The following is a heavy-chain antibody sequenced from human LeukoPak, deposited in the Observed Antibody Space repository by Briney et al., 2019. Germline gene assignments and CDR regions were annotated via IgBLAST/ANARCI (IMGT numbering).Heavy chain of an antibody. Sequence: GGSLRLSCAASGFTFSNYTMHWVRQAPGKGLEYVSSMTSYGGSAYYGNSVKGRFTISRDNSKNTLFLQMDRLRADDTAVYYCAKESSRWPFDYWGQGTLVTVSS. V-gene: IGHV3-64*01. CDR3: AKESSRWPFDY. CDR2: MTSYGGSA. CDR1: GFTFSNYT. J-gene: IGHJ4*02. D-gene: IGHD6-13*01.